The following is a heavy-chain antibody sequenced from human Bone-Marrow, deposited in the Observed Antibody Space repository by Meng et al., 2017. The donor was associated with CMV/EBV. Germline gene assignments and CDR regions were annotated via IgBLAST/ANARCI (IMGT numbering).Heavy chain of an antibody. CDR2: ISYDGSNK. D-gene: IGHD3-3*01. V-gene: IGHV3-30-3*01. CDR1: GFTFSSYA. Sequence: GESRKISCAASGFTFSSYAMHWVRQAPGKGLEWVAVISYDGSNKYYADSVKGRFTISRDNSKNTLYLQMNSLRAEDTAVYYCARLKVLRFLEWLMYDYWGQGTLVTVSS. CDR3: ARLKVLRFLEWLMYDY. J-gene: IGHJ4*02.